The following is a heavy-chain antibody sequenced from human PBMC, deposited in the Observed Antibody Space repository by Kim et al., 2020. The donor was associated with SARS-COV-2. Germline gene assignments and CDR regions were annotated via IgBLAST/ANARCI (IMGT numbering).Heavy chain of an antibody. J-gene: IGHJ4*02. V-gene: IGHV3-9*01. D-gene: IGHD2-15*01. CDR1: GFTFDDYA. CDR2: ISWNSGSI. CDR3: AKDKIGYCSGGSCYLSGMFDY. Sequence: GGSLRLSCAASGFTFDDYAMHWVRQAPGKGLEWVSGISWNSGSIGYADSVKGRFTISRDNAKNSLYLQMNSLRAEDTALYYCAKDKIGYCSGGSCYLSGMFDYWGQGTLVTVSS.